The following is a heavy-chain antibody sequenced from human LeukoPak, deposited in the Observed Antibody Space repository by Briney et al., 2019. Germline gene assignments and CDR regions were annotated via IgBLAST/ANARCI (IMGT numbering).Heavy chain of an antibody. CDR3: ARGAYRPGEWIQLWLPSFDY. D-gene: IGHD5-18*01. V-gene: IGHV3-11*01. CDR2: ISSSGSTI. Sequence: GGSLRLSCAASGFTFSDYYMSWIRQAPGKGLEWVSYISSSGSTIYYADSVKGRFTISRDNAKNSLYLQMNSLRAEDTAVYYCARGAYRPGEWIQLWLPSFDYWGQGTLVTVSS. CDR1: GFTFSDYY. J-gene: IGHJ4*02.